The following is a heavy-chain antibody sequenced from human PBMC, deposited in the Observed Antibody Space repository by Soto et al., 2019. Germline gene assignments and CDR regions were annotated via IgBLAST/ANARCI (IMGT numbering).Heavy chain of an antibody. V-gene: IGHV1-8*01. J-gene: IGHJ4*02. CDR3: ARDLMVYVREN. Sequence: ASVKVACKASGCTVTSYDISWVRQATGQGLEWMGWMNPNSGNTGYAQKFRGRVTMTRNTSISTAYMELSSLRSDDTAVYYCARDLMVYVRENWGQGSPVTVSS. CDR2: MNPNSGNT. CDR1: GCTVTSYD. D-gene: IGHD2-8*01.